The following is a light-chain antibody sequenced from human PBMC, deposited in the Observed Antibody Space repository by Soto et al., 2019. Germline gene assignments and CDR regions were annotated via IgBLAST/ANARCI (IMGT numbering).Light chain of an antibody. CDR1: QGIDNH. J-gene: IGKJ4*01. CDR3: QKCKVAPFT. Sequence: DIQMTQAASSLSASVGDRVTITCRASQGIDNHLAWYQHKPGKAPKLLIYAASTLQSGVPSRFTGSGSGTDFTLTISSLQPEDSATYYCQKCKVAPFTFGGGTKVDIK. V-gene: IGKV1-27*01. CDR2: AAS.